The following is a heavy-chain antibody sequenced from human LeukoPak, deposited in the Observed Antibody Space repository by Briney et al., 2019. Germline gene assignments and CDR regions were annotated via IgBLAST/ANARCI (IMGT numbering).Heavy chain of an antibody. CDR2: MNPNSGNT. Sequence: ASVKVSCKASGYTFTSYDINWVRQATGQGLEWMGWMNPNSGNTVYAQKFQGRVTMTRNTSISTAYMELSSLRSEDTAVYYCARRGRGRDAYIHAFDIWGQGTMVTVSS. J-gene: IGHJ3*02. D-gene: IGHD5-24*01. V-gene: IGHV1-8*01. CDR1: GYTFTSYD. CDR3: ARRGRGRDAYIHAFDI.